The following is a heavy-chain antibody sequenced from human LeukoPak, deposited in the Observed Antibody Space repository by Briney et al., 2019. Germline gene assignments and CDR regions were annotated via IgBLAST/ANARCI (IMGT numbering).Heavy chain of an antibody. D-gene: IGHD3-22*01. V-gene: IGHV4-59*08. CDR3: ARHPNLGYNSSGPDY. CDR1: GGSISSYY. J-gene: IGHJ4*02. CDR2: IYYSGST. Sequence: SETLSLTCTVSGGSISSYYWSWIRQPPGKGLEWIGYIYYSGSTNYNPSLKSRVTISVDTSKNQFSLKLSSVTAADTAVYYCARHPNLGYNSSGPDYWGQGTLVTVSS.